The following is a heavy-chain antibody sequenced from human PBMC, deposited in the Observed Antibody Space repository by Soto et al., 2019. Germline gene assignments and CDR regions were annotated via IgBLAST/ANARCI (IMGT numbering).Heavy chain of an antibody. CDR2: IYTSGST. CDR1: GGSISSYY. D-gene: IGHD2-2*01. V-gene: IGHV4-4*07. CDR3: ARDPPVVPEGPGYAMDV. Sequence: PWETLSLTCTVSGGSISSYYWSWIRQPAGKGLEWIGRIYTSGSTNYNPSLKSRVTMSVDTSKNQFSLKLSSVTAADTAVYYCARDPPVVPEGPGYAMDVWGQGTTVTVSS. J-gene: IGHJ6*02.